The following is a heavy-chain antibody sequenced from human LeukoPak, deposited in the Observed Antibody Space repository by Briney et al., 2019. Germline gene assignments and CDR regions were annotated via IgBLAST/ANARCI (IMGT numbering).Heavy chain of an antibody. Sequence: ASVKVSRKASGYTFTSYYMHWVRQAPGQGLEWMGIINPSGGSTSYAQKFQGRVTMTRDMSTSTVYMELSSLRSEDTAVYYCAKDQFRGGIAVAGNDYWGQGTLVTVSS. CDR3: AKDQFRGGIAVAGNDY. CDR1: GYTFTSYY. J-gene: IGHJ4*02. CDR2: INPSGGST. D-gene: IGHD6-19*01. V-gene: IGHV1-46*01.